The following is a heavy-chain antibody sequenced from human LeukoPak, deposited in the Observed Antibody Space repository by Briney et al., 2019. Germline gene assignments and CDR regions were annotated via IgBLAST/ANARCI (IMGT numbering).Heavy chain of an antibody. CDR3: ARARYGGNYYFDY. CDR2: INSDGSST. J-gene: IGHJ4*02. V-gene: IGHV3-74*01. Sequence: PGGSLRLSCAASGFTFSSYWMHWVRQAPGKGLVWVSRINSDGSSTSYADSVKGRFTISRDNAKDTLYLQMNSLRAEDTAVYYCARARYGGNYYFDYWGQGTLVTVSS. D-gene: IGHD4-23*01. CDR1: GFTFSSYW.